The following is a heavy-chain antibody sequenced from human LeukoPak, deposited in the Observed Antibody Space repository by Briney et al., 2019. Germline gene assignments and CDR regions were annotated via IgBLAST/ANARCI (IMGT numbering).Heavy chain of an antibody. CDR2: IYYSGST. D-gene: IGHD3-22*01. V-gene: IGHV4-39*07. Sequence: SETLSLTCTVSGGSISSSSYYWGWIRQPPGKGLEWIGSIYYSGSTYYNPSLKSRVTISVDTSKNQFSLKLSSVTAADTAVYYCASLAYYDSSGYSWGQGTLVTVSS. J-gene: IGHJ4*02. CDR1: GGSISSSSYY. CDR3: ASLAYYDSSGYS.